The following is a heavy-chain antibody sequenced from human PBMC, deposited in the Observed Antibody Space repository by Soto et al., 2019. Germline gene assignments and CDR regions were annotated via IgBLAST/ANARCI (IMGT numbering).Heavy chain of an antibody. CDR2: INSDGSST. V-gene: IGHV3-74*01. Sequence: GGSLRLSCAASGFTFSSYWMHWVRQAPGKGLVWVSRINSDGSSTSYADSVKGRFTISRDNAKXXLYLQMNXLRAEDTAVYYCARALTYYDFWSGSAATPYGMDVWGQGTTVTVSS. J-gene: IGHJ6*02. CDR3: ARALTYYDFWSGSAATPYGMDV. D-gene: IGHD3-3*01. CDR1: GFTFSSYW.